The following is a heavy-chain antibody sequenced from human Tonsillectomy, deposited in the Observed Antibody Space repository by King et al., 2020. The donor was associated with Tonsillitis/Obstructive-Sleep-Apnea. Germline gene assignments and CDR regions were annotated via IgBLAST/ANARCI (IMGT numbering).Heavy chain of an antibody. CDR2: ISYDGSNK. J-gene: IGHJ4*02. CDR1: GFTFSSYA. CDR3: ARDGSSGWYGGLDY. D-gene: IGHD6-19*01. Sequence: HVQLVESGGGVVQPGRSLRLSCAASGFTFSSYAMHWVRQAPGKGLEWVAVISYDGSNKYYADSVKGRFTISRDNSKNTLYLQRNSLRAEDTAVYYCARDGSSGWYGGLDYWGQGTLVTVSS. V-gene: IGHV3-30*04.